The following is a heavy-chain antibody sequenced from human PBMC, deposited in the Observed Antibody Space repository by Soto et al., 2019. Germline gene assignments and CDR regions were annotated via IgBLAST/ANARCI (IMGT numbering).Heavy chain of an antibody. CDR3: ARFGWDCGGDCYFDY. J-gene: IGHJ4*02. Sequence: ETLSLTCTVSGGSISSSSYYWGWIRQPPGKGLEWIGSIYYSGSTYYNPSLKSRVTISVDTSKNQFSLKLSSVNAADTAVYYCARFGWDCGGDCYFDYWGQGTLVTVSS. CDR1: GGSISSSSYY. CDR2: IYYSGST. D-gene: IGHD2-21*01. V-gene: IGHV4-39*01.